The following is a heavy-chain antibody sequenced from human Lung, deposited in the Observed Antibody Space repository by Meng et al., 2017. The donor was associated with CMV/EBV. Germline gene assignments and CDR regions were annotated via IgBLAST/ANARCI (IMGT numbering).Heavy chain of an antibody. Sequence: ASVKVSCKASGYTFTSYYMHWVRQAPGQGLEWMGIINPSGGSTSYAQKFQGRVTMTRDTSTSTVYMELSSLRSEDTAVYYCARARHDFWSGYSDASNWFDPWGQGTLVTVSS. D-gene: IGHD3-3*01. CDR1: GYTFTSYY. CDR2: INPSGGST. CDR3: ARARHDFWSGYSDASNWFDP. J-gene: IGHJ5*02. V-gene: IGHV1-46*01.